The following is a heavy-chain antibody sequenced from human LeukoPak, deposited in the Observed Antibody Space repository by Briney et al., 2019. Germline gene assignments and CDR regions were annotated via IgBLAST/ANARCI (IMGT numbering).Heavy chain of an antibody. CDR2: IKQDGSEK. Sequence: GGPLRLSCAASGFTCSSYWMSWVRQAPGKGLEWVANIKQDGSEKYYVDSVKGRFTISRDNAKNSLYLQMNSLRAEDTAIYYCTTDTWYSAGHWGQGTLVTVSS. CDR3: TTDTWYSAGH. CDR1: GFTCSSYW. J-gene: IGHJ4*02. V-gene: IGHV3-7*03. D-gene: IGHD2-15*01.